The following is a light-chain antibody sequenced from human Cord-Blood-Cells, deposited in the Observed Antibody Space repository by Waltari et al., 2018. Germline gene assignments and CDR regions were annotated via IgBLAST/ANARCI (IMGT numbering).Light chain of an antibody. V-gene: IGLV6-57*01. Sequence: NFMLTQPHSVSESTGKTVTISCTRSSGSIASHYVQWYQQRPGSSPTTVIYEDNQRPSGVPDRFSGSIDSSSNSASLTISGLKTEDEADYYCQSYDSSNQVFGGGTKLTVL. CDR3: QSYDSSNQV. J-gene: IGLJ3*02. CDR1: SGSIASHY. CDR2: EDN.